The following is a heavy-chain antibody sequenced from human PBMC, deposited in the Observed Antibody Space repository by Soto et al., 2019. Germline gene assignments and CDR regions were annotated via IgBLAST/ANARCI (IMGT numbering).Heavy chain of an antibody. CDR1: GFTFSQFT. CDR2: ISSGSTYI. D-gene: IGHD1-7*01. Sequence: GGSLRLSCTASGFTFSQFTMNWVRQAPGKGLEWVSSISSGSTYIYYADSMKGRVTMSRDNARNSVYLQMYSLRAEDTAVYFCVRDQEANDELFDYWGQGTLVTVSS. CDR3: VRDQEANDELFDY. J-gene: IGHJ4*02. V-gene: IGHV3-21*01.